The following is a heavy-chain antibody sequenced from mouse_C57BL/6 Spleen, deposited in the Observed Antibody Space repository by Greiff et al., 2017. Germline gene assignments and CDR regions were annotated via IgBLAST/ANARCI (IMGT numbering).Heavy chain of an antibody. CDR2: INPNNGGT. V-gene: IGHV1-22*01. Sequence: EVQLQQSGPELVKPGASVKMSCKASGYTFTDYNMHWVKQSHGKSLEWIGYINPNNGGTSYNQKFKGKATLTVNKSSSTAYMELRSLTSEDSAVYYCARMSLRYGSSSYYAMDYWGQGTSVTVSS. D-gene: IGHD1-1*01. J-gene: IGHJ4*01. CDR1: GYTFTDYN. CDR3: ARMSLRYGSSSYYAMDY.